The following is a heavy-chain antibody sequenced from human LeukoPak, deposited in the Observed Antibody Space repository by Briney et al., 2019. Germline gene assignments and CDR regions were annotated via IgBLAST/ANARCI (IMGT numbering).Heavy chain of an antibody. D-gene: IGHD3-22*01. CDR3: ARVRSGYSDYYYYYYMDV. V-gene: IGHV1-18*01. CDR2: ISAYNGKT. Sequence: ASVKVSCKASGYTFTSYGISWVRQAPGQGLEWMGWISAYNGKTNYAQKLQGRVTMTTDTSTSTAYMELRSLRSDDTAVYYCARVRSGYSDYYYYYYMDVWGKGTTVTVSS. J-gene: IGHJ6*03. CDR1: GYTFTSYG.